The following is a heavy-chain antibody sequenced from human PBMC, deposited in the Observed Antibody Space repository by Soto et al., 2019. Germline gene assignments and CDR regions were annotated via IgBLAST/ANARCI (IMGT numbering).Heavy chain of an antibody. D-gene: IGHD5-18*01. CDR2: ISGSGGST. CDR1: GFTFSSYA. J-gene: IGHJ6*02. Sequence: GGSLRLSCAASGFTFSSYAMSWVRQAPGKGLEWVPAISGSGGSTYYADSVKGRFTISRDNSKNTQYLQMNSLRAEDTAVYYCAKETRTAMVYYYYGMDVWGQGTTVTVSS. V-gene: IGHV3-23*01. CDR3: AKETRTAMVYYYYGMDV.